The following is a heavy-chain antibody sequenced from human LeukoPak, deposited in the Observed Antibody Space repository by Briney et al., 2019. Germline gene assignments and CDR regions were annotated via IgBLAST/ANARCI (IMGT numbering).Heavy chain of an antibody. J-gene: IGHJ4*02. Sequence: SVKVSRKASGGTFSSYAISWVRQAPGQGLEWMGRIIPILGIANYAQKFQGRVTITADKSTSTAYMELSSLRSEDTAVYYCASLRSRYDSSGYPLFDYWGQGTLVTVSS. CDR2: IIPILGIA. CDR1: GGTFSSYA. CDR3: ASLRSRYDSSGYPLFDY. V-gene: IGHV1-69*04. D-gene: IGHD3-22*01.